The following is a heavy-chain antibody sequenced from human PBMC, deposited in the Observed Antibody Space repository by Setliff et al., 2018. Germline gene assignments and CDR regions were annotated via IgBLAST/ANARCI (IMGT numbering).Heavy chain of an antibody. Sequence: SETLSLTCTVSGGSISSDSDYWSWIRRSAGKGLEWIGRIYASGSTEYNPSLGSRVTISVDTSRNQFSLQLSSVTSADTAIYYCTKGRVGLAARAGYWGQGTLVTVSS. J-gene: IGHJ4*02. V-gene: IGHV4-61*02. CDR1: GGSISSDSDY. D-gene: IGHD1-26*01. CDR2: IYASGST. CDR3: TKGRVGLAARAGY.